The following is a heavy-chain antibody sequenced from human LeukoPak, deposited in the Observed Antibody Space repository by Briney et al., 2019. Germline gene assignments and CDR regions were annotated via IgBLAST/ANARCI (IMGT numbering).Heavy chain of an antibody. Sequence: PSETLSLTCAVSGYSISSGYYWGWIRQPPGKRLEWIGSIYHSGSTYYNPSLKSRVTISVDTSKNQFSLKLSSVTAADTAVYYCARDLKYYYGSGSFYYYYYGMDVWGKGTTVTVSS. V-gene: IGHV4-38-2*02. CDR2: IYHSGST. CDR3: ARDLKYYYGSGSFYYYYYGMDV. D-gene: IGHD3-10*01. CDR1: GYSISSGYY. J-gene: IGHJ6*04.